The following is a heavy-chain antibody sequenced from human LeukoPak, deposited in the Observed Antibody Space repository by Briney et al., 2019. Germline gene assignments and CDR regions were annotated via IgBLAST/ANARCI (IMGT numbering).Heavy chain of an antibody. D-gene: IGHD6-19*01. CDR2: IYSGGST. J-gene: IGHJ5*02. V-gene: IGHV3-66*02. CDR3: ARDVTSGWYRFDP. CDR1: GFTVSSNY. Sequence: GGSLRLPCAASGFTVSSNYMSWVRQAPGKGLEWVSVIYSGGSTYYADSVKGRFTISRDNSKNTLYLQMSSLRAEDTAVYYCARDVTSGWYRFDPWGQGTLVTVSS.